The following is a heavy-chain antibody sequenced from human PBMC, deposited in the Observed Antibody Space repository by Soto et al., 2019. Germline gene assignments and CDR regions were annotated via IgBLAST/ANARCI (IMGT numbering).Heavy chain of an antibody. Sequence: EVQLLESGGGLVQPGGSLRLSCAASGFTFSSYAMSWVRQAPGKGLEWVSAICGSGGSTYYADAVKGRFTTSRDNSKIHLYLRMNSLIAEDTAVYYGAKDVSTFTYYDSLAGFPVEGGWFDPWGQGTLVTVSS. CDR3: AKDVSTFTYYDSLAGFPVEGGWFDP. CDR1: GFTFSSYA. CDR2: ICGSGGST. V-gene: IGHV3-23*01. J-gene: IGHJ5*02. D-gene: IGHD3-9*01.